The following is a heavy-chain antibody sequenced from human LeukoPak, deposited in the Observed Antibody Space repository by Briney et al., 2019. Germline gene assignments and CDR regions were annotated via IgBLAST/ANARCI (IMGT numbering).Heavy chain of an antibody. CDR3: ARDLGYCSSTSCYDYCYGMDV. CDR1: GYTFTSYA. J-gene: IGHJ6*02. CDR2: INTNTGNP. Sequence: ASVKVSCKASGYTFTSYAMNWVRQAPGQGLEWMGWINTNTGNPTYAQGFTGRFVFSLDTSVSTAYLQISSLKAEDTAVYYCARDLGYCSSTSCYDYCYGMDVWGQGTTVTVSS. D-gene: IGHD2-2*01. V-gene: IGHV7-4-1*02.